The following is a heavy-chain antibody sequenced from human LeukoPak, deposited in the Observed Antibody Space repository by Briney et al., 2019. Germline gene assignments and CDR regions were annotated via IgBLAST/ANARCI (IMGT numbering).Heavy chain of an antibody. J-gene: IGHJ4*02. Sequence: SETLSLTCTVSGGSISSYYWSWIRQPPGKGLEWIGRIYTSGSTNYNPSLKSRVTISVDTSKNQFSLKLSSVTAADTAVYYCARTPNWNYVAYYFDYWGQGTLVTVSS. CDR1: GGSISSYY. CDR3: ARTPNWNYVAYYFDY. D-gene: IGHD1-7*01. CDR2: IYTSGST. V-gene: IGHV4-4*08.